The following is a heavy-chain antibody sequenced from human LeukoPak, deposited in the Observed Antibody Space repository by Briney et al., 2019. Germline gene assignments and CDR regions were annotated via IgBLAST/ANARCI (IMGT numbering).Heavy chain of an antibody. CDR3: ARGAPAIGVDY. V-gene: IGHV3-74*01. D-gene: IGHD3-10*01. Sequence: GGSLRLSCAPSGFTFSNYWMHWARQVPGKGLVWVSRINTDGSSTSYAESVKGRFTISRDNAKNTLYLQMNSLRAEDTAVYFCARGAPAIGVDYWRQGTLVTVSS. CDR1: GFTFSNYW. J-gene: IGHJ4*02. CDR2: INTDGSST.